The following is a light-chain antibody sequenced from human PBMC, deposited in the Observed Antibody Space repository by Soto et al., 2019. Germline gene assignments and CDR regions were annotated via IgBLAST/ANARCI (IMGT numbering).Light chain of an antibody. V-gene: IGLV2-14*01. CDR1: SNDIGSYNY. CDR3: SSYTTSRLDI. J-gene: IGLJ2*01. CDR2: EVS. Sequence: QSALTQPASVCGSPGQSITISCTGTSNDIGSYNYVSWYQQHPGKAPKLMIYEVSNRPSGVSNRFSASKSGNTASLTISGLQPDDEATYYCSSYTTSRLDIFGGGTKLTVL.